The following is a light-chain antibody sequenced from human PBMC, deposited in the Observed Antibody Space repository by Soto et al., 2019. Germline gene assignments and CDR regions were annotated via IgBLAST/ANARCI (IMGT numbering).Light chain of an antibody. J-gene: IGKJ1*01. V-gene: IGKV1-5*03. CDR3: QQYNTYPWT. CDR1: QTISSW. Sequence: EIQRTQSPSTRSVSVGDRVTITCRASQTISSWLAWYQQKPGKAPKLLIYKASTLKSGVPSRFSGSGSGTEFTLTISSLQPDDVATYYCQQYNTYPWTCGQGTKVDIK. CDR2: KAS.